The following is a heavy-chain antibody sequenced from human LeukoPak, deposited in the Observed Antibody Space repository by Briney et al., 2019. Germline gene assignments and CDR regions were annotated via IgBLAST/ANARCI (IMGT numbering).Heavy chain of an antibody. CDR3: ARDNREQQLVPPTFDY. CDR1: GFTLSSYG. Sequence: PGGSLRLSCAASGFTLSSYGMHWVRQAPGKGLEWVAVISYDGSNKYYADSVKGRFTISRDNYKDTLYLQMNSLRAEDTAVYYCARDNREQQLVPPTFDYWGQGTLVAVSS. D-gene: IGHD6-13*01. J-gene: IGHJ4*02. V-gene: IGHV3-30*03. CDR2: ISYDGSNK.